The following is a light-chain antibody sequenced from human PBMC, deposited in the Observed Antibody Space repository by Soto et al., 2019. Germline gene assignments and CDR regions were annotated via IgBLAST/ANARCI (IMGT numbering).Light chain of an antibody. CDR2: DVA. J-gene: IGLJ2*01. Sequence: QSALTQPRSVSGSPGQSVTISCTGSSSDVGAYNFVSWYQQHPGKAPKLIIYDVAQRPSGVPDRLSGSKSGNTASLTISGLQAEDEADYYCSSYAGSYTLIFGGGTKLTVL. CDR1: SSDVGAYNF. CDR3: SSYAGSYTLI. V-gene: IGLV2-11*01.